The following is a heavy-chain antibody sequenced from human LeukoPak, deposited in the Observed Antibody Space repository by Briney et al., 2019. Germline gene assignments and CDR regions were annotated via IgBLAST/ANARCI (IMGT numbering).Heavy chain of an antibody. CDR2: ISDGGGRT. CDR1: GFTFRNFA. V-gene: IGHV3-23*01. CDR3: AKGIYGSSRYPFDY. J-gene: IGHJ4*02. D-gene: IGHD6-19*01. Sequence: GGSLRLSCAASGFTFRNFAMGWVRQAPGKGLEWVSVISDGGGRTYYADFVKGRFTISRDNSKNTLYLQMDSLRADDTAVFYCAKGIYGSSRYPFDYWRQGTLVTVSS.